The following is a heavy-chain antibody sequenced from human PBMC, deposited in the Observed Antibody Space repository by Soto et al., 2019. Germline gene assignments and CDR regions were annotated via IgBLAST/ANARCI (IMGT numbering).Heavy chain of an antibody. J-gene: IGHJ4*02. CDR3: ARDLRKYYDILTGYYPNPTDY. Sequence: GGSLRLSCAASGFTFSSYSMNWVRQAPGKGLEWVSSISSSSSYIYYADSVKGRFTISRDNAKNSLYLQMNSLRAEDTAVYYCARDLRKYYDILTGYYPNPTDYWGQGTLVTVS. D-gene: IGHD3-9*01. CDR2: ISSSSSYI. CDR1: GFTFSSYS. V-gene: IGHV3-21*01.